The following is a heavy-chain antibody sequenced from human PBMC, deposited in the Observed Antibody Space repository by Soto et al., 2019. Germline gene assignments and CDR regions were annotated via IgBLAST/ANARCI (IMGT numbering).Heavy chain of an antibody. CDR3: AHRPRGYASYFDY. CDR2: IYWDEDK. CDR1: GFSLSTRGVA. V-gene: IGHV2-5*02. D-gene: IGHD5-12*01. Sequence: QITLKESGPTLVKPTQTLTLTCTFSGFSLSTRGVAVGWFRQPPGKALEWLALIYWDEDKWYSPSLKSRLTITDDPSKNQVVRTMTTMDPVDTATYYCAHRPRGYASYFDYWGQGTLVTVSS. J-gene: IGHJ4*02.